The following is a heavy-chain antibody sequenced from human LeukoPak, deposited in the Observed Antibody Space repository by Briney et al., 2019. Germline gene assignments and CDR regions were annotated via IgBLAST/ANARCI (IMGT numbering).Heavy chain of an antibody. V-gene: IGHV3-9*01. Sequence: GGSLRLSCAASGFTFDDYAMHWVRQAPGKGLEWVSGISWNSGSIGYADSVKGRFTISRDNSKNTLYLQMNSLRAEDTAIYYCARDPTLYYMDVWGKGTTVTISS. CDR2: ISWNSGSI. CDR3: ARDPTLYYMDV. CDR1: GFTFDDYA. J-gene: IGHJ6*03.